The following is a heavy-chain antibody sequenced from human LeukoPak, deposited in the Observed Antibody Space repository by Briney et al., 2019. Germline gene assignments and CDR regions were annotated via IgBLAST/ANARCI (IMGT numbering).Heavy chain of an antibody. CDR1: GGSISSYY. CDR2: IYYSGST. J-gene: IGHJ4*02. Sequence: SETLSLTCTVSGGSISSYYWSWIRQPPGKGLEWIGYIYYSGSTNYNPSLKSRVTISVDTSKNQFSLKLSSVTAADTAVYYCARAVLLWIGESGYFDYWGQGTLVTVSS. V-gene: IGHV4-59*01. D-gene: IGHD3-10*01. CDR3: ARAVLLWIGESGYFDY.